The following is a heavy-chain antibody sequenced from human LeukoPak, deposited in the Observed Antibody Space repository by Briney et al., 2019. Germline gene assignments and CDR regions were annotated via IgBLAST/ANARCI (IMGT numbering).Heavy chain of an antibody. CDR3: ARGAVVVPAAMPGP. V-gene: IGHV3-48*03. Sequence: GGSLRLSCAASGFTSSSYEMNWVRQAPRKGLEWVSYISSSGSTIYYADSVKGRFTISRDNAKNSLYLQMNSLRAEDTAVYYCARGAVVVPAAMPGPWGQGTMVTVSS. J-gene: IGHJ3*01. CDR2: ISSSGSTI. CDR1: GFTSSSYE. D-gene: IGHD2-2*01.